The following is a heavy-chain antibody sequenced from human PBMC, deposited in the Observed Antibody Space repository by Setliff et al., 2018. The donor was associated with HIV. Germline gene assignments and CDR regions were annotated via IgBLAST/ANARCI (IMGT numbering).Heavy chain of an antibody. CDR3: AREDYYDQKGAFDI. D-gene: IGHD3-22*01. CDR1: GYSISSGYY. CDR2: VYYSGST. Sequence: SETLSLTCTVSGYSISSGYYWSWIRQPPGKGLEWIGYVYYSGSTNYNPSLKSRLTISVDTSKNQFSLKLSSVTAADTAVYYCAREDYYDQKGAFDIWGQGTMVTVSS. J-gene: IGHJ3*02. V-gene: IGHV4-61*01.